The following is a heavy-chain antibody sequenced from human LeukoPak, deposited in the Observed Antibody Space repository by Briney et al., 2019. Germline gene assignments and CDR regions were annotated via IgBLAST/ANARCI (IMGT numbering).Heavy chain of an antibody. CDR1: GYTFTSYG. J-gene: IGHJ4*02. CDR2: IIPIFGTA. CDR3: AKEDSGFQYYFDY. Sequence: SVKVSCKASGYTFTSYGINWVRQAPGQGLEWMGRIIPIFGTANYAQKFQGRVTITTDESTSTAYMELSSLRSEDTAVYYCAKEDSGFQYYFDYWGQGTLVTVSS. D-gene: IGHD1-26*01. V-gene: IGHV1-69*05.